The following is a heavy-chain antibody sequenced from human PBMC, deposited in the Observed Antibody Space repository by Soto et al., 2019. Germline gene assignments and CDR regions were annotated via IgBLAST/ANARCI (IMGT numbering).Heavy chain of an antibody. D-gene: IGHD4-17*01. CDR2: IYTSGST. CDR1: GGSISSYY. CDR3: ARDRGDYAFYDYGMDV. V-gene: IGHV4-4*07. Sequence: SETLSLTCTVSGGSISSYYWSWIRQPAGKGLERIGRIYTSGSTNNNPSRKSRVTMSVDTSKNQFSLKLSSVTAADTAVYYCARDRGDYAFYDYGMDVWGQGTTVTVSS. J-gene: IGHJ6*02.